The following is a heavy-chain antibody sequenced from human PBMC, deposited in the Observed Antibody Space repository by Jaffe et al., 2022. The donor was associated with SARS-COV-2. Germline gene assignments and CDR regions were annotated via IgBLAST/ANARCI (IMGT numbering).Heavy chain of an antibody. V-gene: IGHV3-30*18. D-gene: IGHD3-22*01. CDR1: GFTFSSYG. Sequence: QVQLVESGGGVVQPGRSLRLSCAASGFTFSSYGMHWVRQAPGKGLEWVAVISYDGSNKYYADSVKGRFTISRDNSKNTLYLQMNSLRAEDTAVYYCAKVHHPGGYYDYWGQGTLVTVSS. CDR2: ISYDGSNK. J-gene: IGHJ4*02. CDR3: AKVHHPGGYYDY.